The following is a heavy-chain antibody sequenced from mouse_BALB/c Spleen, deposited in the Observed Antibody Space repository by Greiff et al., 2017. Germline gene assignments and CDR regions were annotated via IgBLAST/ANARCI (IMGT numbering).Heavy chain of an antibody. Sequence: EVKLQESGPGLVKPSQSLSLTCTVTGYSITSDYAWNWIRQFPGNKLEWMGYISYSGSTSYNPSLKSRISITRDTSKNQFFLQLNSVTTEDTATYYCARGYYGSSYYYAMDYWGQGTSVTVSS. CDR3: ARGYYGSSYYYAMDY. V-gene: IGHV3-2*02. J-gene: IGHJ4*01. CDR1: GYSITSDYA. D-gene: IGHD1-1*01. CDR2: ISYSGST.